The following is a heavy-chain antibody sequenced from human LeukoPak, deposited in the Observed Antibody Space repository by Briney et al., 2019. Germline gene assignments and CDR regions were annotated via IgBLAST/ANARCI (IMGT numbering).Heavy chain of an antibody. CDR3: ARVFTQYYGMDV. D-gene: IGHD2-15*01. Sequence: PSETLSLTCAVYGGSFSGYYWSWIRQPPGKGLEWIGEINHSGSTNYNPSLKSRVTISVDTSKNQFSLKLSSVTAADTAVYYCARVFTQYYGMDVWGQGTLVTVSS. J-gene: IGHJ6*02. CDR2: INHSGST. CDR1: GGSFSGYY. V-gene: IGHV4-34*01.